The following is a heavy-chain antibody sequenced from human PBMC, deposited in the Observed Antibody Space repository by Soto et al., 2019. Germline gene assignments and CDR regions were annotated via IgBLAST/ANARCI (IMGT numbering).Heavy chain of an antibody. Sequence: PGGSLRLSCAASGFTFGNYAMSWVRQAPGKGLEWVSAIAASGATTYYADSVKGRLTVSRGNSKNTLYLQMNSLRAEDTAVYYCAKDRGGSGWRFDYWGQGTLVTVSS. J-gene: IGHJ4*02. D-gene: IGHD6-19*01. CDR1: GFTFGNYA. CDR3: AKDRGGSGWRFDY. CDR2: IAASGATT. V-gene: IGHV3-23*01.